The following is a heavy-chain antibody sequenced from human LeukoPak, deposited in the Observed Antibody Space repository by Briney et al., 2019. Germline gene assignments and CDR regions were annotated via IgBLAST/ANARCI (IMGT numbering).Heavy chain of an antibody. CDR2: ISGSGGST. D-gene: IGHD6-13*01. V-gene: IGHV3-23*01. CDR3: AKPGYSSSWYSYYMDV. CDR1: GFTFSSYA. Sequence: GRSLRLSCAASGFTFSSYAMSWVRQAPGKGLEWVSAISGSGGSTYYADSVKGRFTISRDNSKNTLYLQMNSLRAEDTAVYYCAKPGYSSSWYSYYMDVWGKGTTVTVSS. J-gene: IGHJ6*03.